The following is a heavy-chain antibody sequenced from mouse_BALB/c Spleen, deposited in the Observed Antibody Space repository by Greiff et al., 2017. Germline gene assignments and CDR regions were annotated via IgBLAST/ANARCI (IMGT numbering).Heavy chain of an antibody. V-gene: IGHV5-9-4*01. CDR3: ARHEDYAMDY. Sequence: EVQVVESGGGLVKPGGSLKLSCAASGFTFSSYAMSWVRQSPEKRLEWVAEISSGGSYTYYPDTVTGRFTISRDNAKNTLYLEMSSLRSEDTAMYYCARHEDYAMDYWGQGTSVTVSS. J-gene: IGHJ4*01. CDR1: GFTFSSYA. CDR2: ISSGGSYT.